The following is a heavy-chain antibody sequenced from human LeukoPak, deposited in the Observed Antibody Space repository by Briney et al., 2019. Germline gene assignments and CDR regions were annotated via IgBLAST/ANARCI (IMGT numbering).Heavy chain of an antibody. CDR1: GGTFSSYA. CDR3: ARDSLDSSSYTGY. V-gene: IGHV1-69*04. J-gene: IGHJ4*02. Sequence: SVKVSCKASGGTFSSYAISWVRQAPGQGLEWMGRIIPILGIANYAQKFQGRVTITADKSTSTAYMELSSLRSEDTAVYYCARDSLDSSSYTGYWGQGTLVTVSS. CDR2: IIPILGIA. D-gene: IGHD3-22*01.